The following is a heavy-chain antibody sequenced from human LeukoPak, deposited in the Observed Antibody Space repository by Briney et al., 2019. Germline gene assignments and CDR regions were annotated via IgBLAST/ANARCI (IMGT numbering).Heavy chain of an antibody. D-gene: IGHD6-25*01. CDR1: CYSMSSGYY. Sequence: SETLSLTCAVSCYSMSSGYYWGWIRQPPGKGLEWIGSIDHSGSTYYNPSLKSRVTISVDTSKNQFSLKLSSVTAADTAVYYCARDLTVGRLGAALYYYGMDVWGKGTRVTVSS. V-gene: IGHV4-38-2*02. CDR3: ARDLTVGRLGAALYYYGMDV. CDR2: IDHSGST. J-gene: IGHJ6*04.